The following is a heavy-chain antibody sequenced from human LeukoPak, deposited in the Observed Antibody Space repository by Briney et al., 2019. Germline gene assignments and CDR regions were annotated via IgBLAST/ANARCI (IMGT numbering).Heavy chain of an antibody. CDR1: GFTFSTHW. J-gene: IGHJ4*02. D-gene: IGHD3-22*01. V-gene: IGHV3-7*01. Sequence: PGGSLRLSCTASGFTFSTHWMTWVRQAPGKGLEWVANINQDGSQKYYVDSVKGRFTISRDNAKNSLHLQMNSLRAEDTAVYYCARVLSSGYSDYWGQGTLVTVSS. CDR2: INQDGSQK. CDR3: ARVLSSGYSDY.